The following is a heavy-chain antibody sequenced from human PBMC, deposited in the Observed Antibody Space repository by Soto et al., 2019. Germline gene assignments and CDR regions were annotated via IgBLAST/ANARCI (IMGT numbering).Heavy chain of an antibody. CDR2: INPNSGGT. CDR1: GFTFTAYY. Sequence: QVQLVQSGAEVGKPGASVKVSCKASGFTFTAYYIHWVRQARGQGPEWLGWINPNSGGTSCSQKFRARITLTRDTSISTAYMEMISLTSDDTAVFYCARANSIRPYYYNMDVWGQGTAVTVSS. D-gene: IGHD2-21*01. CDR3: ARANSIRPYYYNMDV. J-gene: IGHJ6*02. V-gene: IGHV1-2*02.